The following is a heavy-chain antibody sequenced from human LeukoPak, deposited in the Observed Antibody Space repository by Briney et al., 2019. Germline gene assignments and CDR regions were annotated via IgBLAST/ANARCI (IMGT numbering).Heavy chain of an antibody. V-gene: IGHV3-21*04. CDR3: ARDFQNYAFDI. Sequence: GGSLRLSCAASGFTFSSYSMNWVRQAPGKGLEWVSSISSSSSYIYYADSVKGRFTISRDNAKNSLYLQMNSLRAEDTAVYYCARDFQNYAFDIWGQGTMVTVSS. CDR2: ISSSSSYI. J-gene: IGHJ3*02. CDR1: GFTFSSYS.